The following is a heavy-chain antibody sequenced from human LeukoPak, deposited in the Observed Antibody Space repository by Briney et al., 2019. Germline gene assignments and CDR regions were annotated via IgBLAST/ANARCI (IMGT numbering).Heavy chain of an antibody. Sequence: ASVKVSCKASGYTFTSYDINWVRQATGQGLEWMGWINPNSGNTGYAQKFQGRVTITRNTYISTAYMELSSLRPEDTAVYYCARGRWHYDFWSGYSPWDYWGQGTLVTVSS. V-gene: IGHV1-8*03. CDR1: GYTFTSYD. J-gene: IGHJ4*02. CDR3: ARGRWHYDFWSGYSPWDY. CDR2: INPNSGNT. D-gene: IGHD3-3*01.